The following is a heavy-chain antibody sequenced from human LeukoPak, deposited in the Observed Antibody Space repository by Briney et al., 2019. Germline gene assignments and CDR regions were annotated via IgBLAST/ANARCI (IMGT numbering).Heavy chain of an antibody. CDR1: GYTFTSYG. CDR3: ARDVTETGYYYGSGSPDY. J-gene: IGHJ4*02. D-gene: IGHD3-10*01. Sequence: PRASVKVSCKASGYTFTSYGISWVRQAPGQGLEWMGWISAYNGNTNYAQKLQGRVTMTTDTSTSTAYMELRSLRSDDTAVYYCARDVTETGYYYGSGSPDYWGQGTLVTVSS. CDR2: ISAYNGNT. V-gene: IGHV1-18*01.